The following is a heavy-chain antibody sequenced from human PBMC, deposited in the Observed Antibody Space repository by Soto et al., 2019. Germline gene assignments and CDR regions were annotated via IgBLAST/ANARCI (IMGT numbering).Heavy chain of an antibody. CDR3: ARVDRSSWWVFGY. Sequence: GSSVKVSCKASGYPFSGYSISWVRQAPGQGLEWMGWISTYNGNTNTAQKFQGRVTMTTHTSTKTAYMELTSLRFDDTAVYFCARVDRSSWWVFGYWGQGSRVFGSS. D-gene: IGHD6-13*01. J-gene: IGHJ4*02. V-gene: IGHV1-18*04. CDR2: ISTYNGNT. CDR1: GYPFSGYS.